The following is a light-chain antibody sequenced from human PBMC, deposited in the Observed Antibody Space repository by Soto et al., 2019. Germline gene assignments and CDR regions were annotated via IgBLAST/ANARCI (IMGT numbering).Light chain of an antibody. Sequence: IQLTQSPSFLSASVGDRVTITCRASQGISSYLAWYQQKPGKAPELLIYAASTLQSGVPSRFSGSGSGTDFTLTLRSLQPEDSATYYCQQLNTYHPWTFGQGTKVDIK. CDR2: AAS. J-gene: IGKJ1*01. CDR3: QQLNTYHPWT. V-gene: IGKV1-9*01. CDR1: QGISSY.